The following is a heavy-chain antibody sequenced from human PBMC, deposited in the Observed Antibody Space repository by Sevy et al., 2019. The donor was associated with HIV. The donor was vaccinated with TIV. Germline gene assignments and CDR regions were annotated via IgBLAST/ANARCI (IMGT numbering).Heavy chain of an antibody. V-gene: IGHV4-59*01. D-gene: IGHD6-13*01. CDR2: FFYSGST. Sequence: SETLYLTCTVSGDSISGYYWSWIRQPPGKGLEWIGYFFYSGSTNYNPSLKSRVTISVDTTRNQVSLKVRSVTAADTAVYYCARGIAAPRGMDVWGQGTTVTVSS. CDR1: GDSISGYY. J-gene: IGHJ6*02. CDR3: ARGIAAPRGMDV.